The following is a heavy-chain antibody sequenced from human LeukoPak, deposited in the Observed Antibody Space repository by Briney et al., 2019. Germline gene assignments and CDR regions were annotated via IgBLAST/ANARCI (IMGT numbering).Heavy chain of an antibody. CDR2: ISGSGGST. D-gene: IGHD2-2*01. Sequence: PGGSLRLSCAASGFTFSSYAMSWVRQAPGKGLEWVSAISGSGGSTYYADSVKGRFTISRDNSKNTLYLQMNSLRAEDTAVYYCAKAGDIVVVPAAKRRRYYYGMDIWGQGTTVTVSS. CDR1: GFTFSSYA. CDR3: AKAGDIVVVPAAKRRRYYYGMDI. V-gene: IGHV3-23*01. J-gene: IGHJ6*02.